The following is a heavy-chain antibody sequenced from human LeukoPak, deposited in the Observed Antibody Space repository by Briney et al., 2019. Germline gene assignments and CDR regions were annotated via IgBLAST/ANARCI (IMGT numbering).Heavy chain of an antibody. CDR1: GFTFSSYA. CDR2: ISYDGSNK. D-gene: IGHD3-9*01. J-gene: IGHJ6*03. Sequence: PGRSLRLSCAASGFTFSSYAMHWVRQAPGKGLEWVAVISYDGSNKYYADSVKGRFTISRDNSKNTLYLQMNSLIAEDTAVYYCARDSLTGYSYYYYYYYMDVWGKGTTVTVSS. V-gene: IGHV3-30*04. CDR3: ARDSLTGYSYYYYYYYMDV.